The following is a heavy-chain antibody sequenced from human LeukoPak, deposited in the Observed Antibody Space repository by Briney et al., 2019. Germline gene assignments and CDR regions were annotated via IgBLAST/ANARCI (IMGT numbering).Heavy chain of an antibody. CDR3: AKILDIVVVPAATRSDY. Sequence: PGGSLRLSCAASGFTFSIYTMSWVRQAPGKGLEWVSAISGSGGSTYYADSVKGRFTISRDNSKNTLYLQMNSLRAEDTAVYYCAKILDIVVVPAATRSDYWGQGTLVTVSS. J-gene: IGHJ4*02. CDR2: ISGSGGST. D-gene: IGHD2-2*03. CDR1: GFTFSIYT. V-gene: IGHV3-23*01.